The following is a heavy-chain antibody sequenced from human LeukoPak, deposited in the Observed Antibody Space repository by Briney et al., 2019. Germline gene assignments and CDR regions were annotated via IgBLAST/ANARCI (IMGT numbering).Heavy chain of an antibody. J-gene: IGHJ3*02. CDR1: GYTFTSNY. CDR2: ISAYNGNT. Sequence: ASVKVSCKAFGYTFTSNYMHWVRQAPGQGLEWMGWISAYNGNTNYAQKLQGRVTMTTDTSTSTAYMELRSLRSDDTAVYYCARAGYYDSSGYYYGYDAFDIWGQGTLVTVSS. D-gene: IGHD3-22*01. V-gene: IGHV1-18*04. CDR3: ARAGYYDSSGYYYGYDAFDI.